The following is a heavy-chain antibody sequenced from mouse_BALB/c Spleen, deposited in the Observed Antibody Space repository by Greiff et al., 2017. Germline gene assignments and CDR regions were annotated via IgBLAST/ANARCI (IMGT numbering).Heavy chain of an antibody. D-gene: IGHD2-1*01. CDR1: GYSFTSYW. CDR3: ARSSYGNSAMDY. J-gene: IGHJ4*01. V-gene: IGHV1S127*01. Sequence: QVHVKQSGPQLVRPGASVKISCKASGYSFTSYWMHWVKQRPGQGLEWIGMIDPSDSETRLNQKFKDKATLTVDKSSSTAYMQLSSPTSEDSAVYYCARSSYGNSAMDYWGQGTSVTVSS. CDR2: IDPSDSET.